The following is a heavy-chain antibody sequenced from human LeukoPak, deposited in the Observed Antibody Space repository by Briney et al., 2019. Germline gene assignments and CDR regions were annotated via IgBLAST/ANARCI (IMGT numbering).Heavy chain of an antibody. CDR2: ISNSGNII. V-gene: IGHV3-11*04. Sequence: GGSLRLSCAASGLTFSDYYMSWNRQAPGKGPEWVAYISNSGNIIYYADSVKGRFTISRDNAKNSLYLQMNSLRAEDTAVYYCARGWGYYYELGAFDIWGQGTMVTVSS. CDR3: ARGWGYYYELGAFDI. CDR1: GLTFSDYY. D-gene: IGHD3-22*01. J-gene: IGHJ3*02.